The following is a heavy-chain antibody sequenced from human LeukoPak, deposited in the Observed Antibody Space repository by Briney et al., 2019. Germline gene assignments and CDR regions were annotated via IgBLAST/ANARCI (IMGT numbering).Heavy chain of an antibody. Sequence: GGSLRLSCAASGFSISTYWIHWVRQAPGKGLVWVSRINPDGSTTYYADSVKGRITISRDNAKNSLYLQMNSLRAEDTAVYYCATDMTTVGYWGQGTLVTVSS. D-gene: IGHD4-11*01. CDR3: ATDMTTVGY. CDR2: INPDGSTT. CDR1: GFSISTYW. V-gene: IGHV3-74*01. J-gene: IGHJ4*02.